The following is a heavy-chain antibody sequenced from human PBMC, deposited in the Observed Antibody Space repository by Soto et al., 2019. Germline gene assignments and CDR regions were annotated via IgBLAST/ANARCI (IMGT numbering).Heavy chain of an antibody. CDR3: ARYQAKFVTDYYHYYGMDV. CDR2: ISPYNGNT. J-gene: IGHJ6*02. CDR1: GYIFDSYG. Sequence: QVQLVQSGAEVKKPGASVKVSCKASGYIFDSYGISWVRQAPGQGLEWMGWISPYNGNTNYAQKIQGRGTMTTDTSTRTAYMELSSLRYDDTAVYYWARYQAKFVTDYYHYYGMDVWGQGTTVTVSS. D-gene: IGHD2-21*02. V-gene: IGHV1-18*01.